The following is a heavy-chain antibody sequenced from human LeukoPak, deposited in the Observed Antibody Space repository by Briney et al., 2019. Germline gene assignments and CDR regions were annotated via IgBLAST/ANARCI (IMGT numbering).Heavy chain of an antibody. J-gene: IGHJ3*01. Sequence: SETLSLTSTVSGDFISSGTYYWTWIRQPAGEGLEWIGRFSNSGSTNYNPSLMSRVTISLDTSKNQFSLNVRSVTAADTAMYYCARDWGTWHAFDLWGQGTMVTVSS. CDR2: FSNSGST. CDR1: GDFISSGTYY. V-gene: IGHV4-61*02. D-gene: IGHD3-16*01. CDR3: ARDWGTWHAFDL.